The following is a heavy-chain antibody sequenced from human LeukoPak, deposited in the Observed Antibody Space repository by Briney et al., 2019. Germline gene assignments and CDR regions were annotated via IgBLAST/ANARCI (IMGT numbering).Heavy chain of an antibody. CDR1: GFTFSSYG. CDR3: ARVYSGSYYSSYYYYYMDV. J-gene: IGHJ6*03. V-gene: IGHV3-21*01. CDR2: ISGSGGST. D-gene: IGHD1-26*01. Sequence: GGSLRLSCAASGFTFSSYGMTWVRQAPGKGLEWVSAISGSGGSTYYADSVKGRFTISRDNAKNSLYLQMNSLRAEDTAVYYCARVYSGSYYSSYYYYYMDVWGKGTTVTVSS.